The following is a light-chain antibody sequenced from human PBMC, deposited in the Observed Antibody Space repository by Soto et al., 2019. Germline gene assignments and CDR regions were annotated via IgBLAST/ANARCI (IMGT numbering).Light chain of an antibody. CDR1: QSVNSN. V-gene: IGKV3-15*01. J-gene: IGKJ4*01. CDR3: QQYNFWPPLT. Sequence: EIVMTQSPATLSVSPGERATLSCRASQSVNSNLARYRQKPGQAPRLLISDASTRATGVPARFSGSGFGTEFTLTISSLQSEDSGIYYCQQYNFWPPLTFGGGTKVEIK. CDR2: DAS.